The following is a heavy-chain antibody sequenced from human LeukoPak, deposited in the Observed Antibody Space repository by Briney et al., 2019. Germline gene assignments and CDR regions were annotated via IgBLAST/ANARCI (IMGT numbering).Heavy chain of an antibody. Sequence: SETLSLTCAVYGGSFSGYYWSWIRQPPGKGLQWIGEINHSGSTNYNPSLKSRATMSVDTSKNQFSLKLSSVTAADTAVYYCARDYTFYYDSRGSDAFDIWGQGTMVTVSS. V-gene: IGHV4-34*01. J-gene: IGHJ3*02. CDR2: INHSGST. CDR3: ARDYTFYYDSRGSDAFDI. CDR1: GGSFSGYY. D-gene: IGHD3-22*01.